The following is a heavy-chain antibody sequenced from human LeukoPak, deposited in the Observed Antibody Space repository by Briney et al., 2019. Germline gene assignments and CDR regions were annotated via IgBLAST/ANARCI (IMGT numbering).Heavy chain of an antibody. V-gene: IGHV7-4-1*02. CDR1: GYTFTSYA. Sequence: ASVKVSCMASGYTFTSYAMNWVRQAPGQGLEWMGWINTNTGNPTYAQGFTGRFVFSLDTSVSTAYLQISSLKAEDTAVYYCARDGVCSGGSCYPPYYYYYMDVWGKGTTVTVSS. CDR2: INTNTGNP. CDR3: ARDGVCSGGSCYPPYYYYYMDV. D-gene: IGHD2-15*01. J-gene: IGHJ6*03.